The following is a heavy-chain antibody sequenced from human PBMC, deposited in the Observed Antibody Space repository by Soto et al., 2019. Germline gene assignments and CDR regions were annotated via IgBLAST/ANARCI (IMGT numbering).Heavy chain of an antibody. CDR3: ARRLYTAAAGYYYGMDV. J-gene: IGHJ6*02. CDR1: GYSFTSYW. CDR2: IDPSDSHT. D-gene: IGHD6-13*01. V-gene: IGHV5-10-1*01. Sequence: PGESLKISCKASGYSFTSYWISWVRQMPGKGLEWMGRIDPSDSHTNYSPSFQGHVTISADKSISTAYLQWSSLKASDTAMYYCARRLYTAAAGYYYGMDVWGQGTTVTVSS.